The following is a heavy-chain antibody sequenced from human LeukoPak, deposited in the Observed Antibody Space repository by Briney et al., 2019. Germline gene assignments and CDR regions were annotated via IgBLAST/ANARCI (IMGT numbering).Heavy chain of an antibody. Sequence: ASVKVSCKVSGYTLTELSMHWVRQAPGKGLEWMGGFDPEDGETIYAQKFQGRVTMTEDTSTDTAYMELGSLRSEDTAVYYCARAGGGCGRPSCYRDYYAMDVWGQGTTVTVSS. CDR1: GYTLTELS. V-gene: IGHV1-24*01. D-gene: IGHD2-2*02. CDR2: FDPEDGET. J-gene: IGHJ6*02. CDR3: ARAGGGCGRPSCYRDYYAMDV.